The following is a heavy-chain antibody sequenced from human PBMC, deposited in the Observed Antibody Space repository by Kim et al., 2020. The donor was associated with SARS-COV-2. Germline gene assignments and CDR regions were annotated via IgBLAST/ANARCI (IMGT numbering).Heavy chain of an antibody. CDR1: GFTFNAYG. CDR3: ARDHTSGYHYNYYYCMDV. D-gene: IGHD3-16*02. J-gene: IGHJ6*01. Sequence: GGSLRLSCAASGFTFNAYGLHWVRQAPGKGLEWVAIISYDGTNTYYADSVKGRFSISRDISKNTVYLQMNSLRAEDTAVYYCARDHTSGYHYNYYYCMDVWGQGTSVTV. V-gene: IGHV3-33*05. CDR2: ISYDGTNT.